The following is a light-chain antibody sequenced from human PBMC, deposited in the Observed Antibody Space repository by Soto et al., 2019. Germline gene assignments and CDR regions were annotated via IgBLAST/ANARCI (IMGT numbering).Light chain of an antibody. CDR3: SSYTTPTSII. Sequence: QSVLTQPPSVSGSPGQSVTISCAGTSSDVGAYNRVSWYQQSPGTAPKLLIYEVSSRPSGVPDRFSGSKSGNTASLTISGLQAEDEADYYCSSYTTPTSIIFGGGTQLTVL. CDR1: SSDVGAYNR. J-gene: IGLJ2*01. CDR2: EVS. V-gene: IGLV2-18*02.